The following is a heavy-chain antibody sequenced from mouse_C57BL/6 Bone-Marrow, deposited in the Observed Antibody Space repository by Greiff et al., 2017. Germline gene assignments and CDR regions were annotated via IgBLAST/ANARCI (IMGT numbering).Heavy chain of an antibody. CDR2: IYPGDGDT. J-gene: IGHJ2*01. Sequence: QVHVKQSGPELVKPGASVKISCKASGYAFSSSWMNWVKQRPGKGLEWIGRIYPGDGDTNYNGKFKGKATLTADKSSSTAYMQLSSLTSEDSAVYFCARRNLITTVVDFDYWGQGTTLTVSS. CDR1: GYAFSSSW. CDR3: ARRNLITTVVDFDY. V-gene: IGHV1-82*01. D-gene: IGHD1-1*01.